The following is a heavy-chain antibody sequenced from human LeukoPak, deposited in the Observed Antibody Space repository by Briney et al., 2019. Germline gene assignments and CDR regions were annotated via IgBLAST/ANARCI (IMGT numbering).Heavy chain of an antibody. J-gene: IGHJ4*02. Sequence: PGGSLRLSCAASGFTLSSFGMTWVRLASGKRLEWVSSITGAGGGTLYADSVKGRVTISRDNSKNTLYLQMNSLRAEDTAVYYCAKDSTVTEGVYDYWGQGTLVTVSS. CDR2: ITGAGGGT. CDR1: GFTLSSFG. V-gene: IGHV3-23*01. D-gene: IGHD4-17*01. CDR3: AKDSTVTEGVYDY.